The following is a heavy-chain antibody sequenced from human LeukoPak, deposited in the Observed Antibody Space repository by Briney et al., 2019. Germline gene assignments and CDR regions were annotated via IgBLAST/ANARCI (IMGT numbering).Heavy chain of an antibody. CDR1: GYTFSTYW. CDR2: INQAGSQK. D-gene: IGHD3-16*01. Sequence: PGGSLRLSCAASGYTFSTYWMSWVRQAPGKGPEWVANINQAGSQKYYVDSVKGRFTISRDNAKNSLYLQMNSLRAEDTAVYYCTTDEQGGYYYGMDVWGQGTTVTVSS. V-gene: IGHV3-7*01. CDR3: TTDEQGGYYYGMDV. J-gene: IGHJ6*02.